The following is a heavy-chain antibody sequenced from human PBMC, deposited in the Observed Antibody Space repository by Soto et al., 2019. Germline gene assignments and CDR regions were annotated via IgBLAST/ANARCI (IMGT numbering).Heavy chain of an antibody. CDR2: IYYSGST. CDR1: GGSISSYY. V-gene: IGHV4-59*01. D-gene: IGHD5-18*01. CDR3: ARYGGYSYGVDY. J-gene: IGHJ4*02. Sequence: SETLSLTCTVSGGSISSYYWSLIRQPQGKGLEWIGYIYYSGSTNYNPSLRSRVTISVDTSKNQFSLKLSSVTAADTAVYYCARYGGYSYGVDYWGQGTLVTVSS.